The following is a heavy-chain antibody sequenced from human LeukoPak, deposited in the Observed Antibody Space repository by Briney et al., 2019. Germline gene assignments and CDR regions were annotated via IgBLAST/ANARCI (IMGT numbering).Heavy chain of an antibody. D-gene: IGHD6-13*01. J-gene: IGHJ4*02. CDR2: MYSSGST. CDR3: ARSDTNAWYDY. V-gene: IGHV4-4*07. Sequence: PSETLSLTCTVSGGSINSYYRSWIRQPAGKGLEWIGRMYSSGSTNYNPSLKSRVSMSVDTSKNQFSLKLASVTAADTAVYYCARSDTNAWYDYWGQGTLVTVSS. CDR1: GGSINSYY.